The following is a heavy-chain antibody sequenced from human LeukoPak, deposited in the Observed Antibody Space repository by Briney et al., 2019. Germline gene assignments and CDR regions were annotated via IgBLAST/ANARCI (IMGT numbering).Heavy chain of an antibody. Sequence: SATLSLTCAVSVDSISSSNWWSWVGQPPGKGLEWSGEIYHSGSTNYNPSLKSRVTISVDKSKNQFSLKLSSVTAADTAVYYCAREVYYDSSGDYFDYWGQGTLVTVSS. CDR2: IYHSGST. CDR1: VDSISSSNW. J-gene: IGHJ4*02. D-gene: IGHD3-22*01. V-gene: IGHV4-4*02. CDR3: AREVYYDSSGDYFDY.